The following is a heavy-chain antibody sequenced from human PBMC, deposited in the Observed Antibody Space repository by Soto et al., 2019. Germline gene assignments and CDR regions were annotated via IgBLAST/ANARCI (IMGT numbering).Heavy chain of an antibody. V-gene: IGHV1-18*04. D-gene: IGHD6-6*01. CDR2: ISAYNGNT. CDR3: ARDRSSGYYYYYGMDV. CDR1: GYTFTSYG. J-gene: IGHJ6*02. Sequence: QVQLVQSGAEVKKPGASVKVSCKASGYTFTSYGISWVRQAPGQGLEWMGWISAYNGNTNYAQKLQGRVTMTTETSTSTAYMELRSLRSDDTAVYYCARDRSSGYYYYYGMDVWGQGTTVTVSS.